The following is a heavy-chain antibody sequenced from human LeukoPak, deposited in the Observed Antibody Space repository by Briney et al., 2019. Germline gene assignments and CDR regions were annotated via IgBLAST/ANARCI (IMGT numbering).Heavy chain of an antibody. D-gene: IGHD6-13*01. CDR3: ARGRTQQLVRFGRNWFDP. CDR1: GGSIYRGAYY. CDR2: IDASGST. J-gene: IGHJ5*02. V-gene: IGHV4-61*02. Sequence: PSETLSLTCTVSGGSIYRGAYYWNWIRQPAGKGLEWIGRIDASGSTNYNASLKSRVTISVDTSKNQFSLKLRSVTAADTAVYYCARGRTQQLVRFGRNWFDPWGQGTLVTVSS.